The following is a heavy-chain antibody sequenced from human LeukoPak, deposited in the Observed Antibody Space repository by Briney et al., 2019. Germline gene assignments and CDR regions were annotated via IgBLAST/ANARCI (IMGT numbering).Heavy chain of an antibody. CDR2: IYYSGST. V-gene: IGHV4-39*07. Sequence: SETLSLTCTVSGGSISSSSYYWGWIRQPPGKGLEWIGSIYYSGSTYYNPSLKSRVTISVDTSKNQFSLKLSSVTAADTAVYYCARGELPPFDYWGQGTLVTVSS. CDR1: GGSISSSSYY. CDR3: ARGELPPFDY. J-gene: IGHJ4*02. D-gene: IGHD1-26*01.